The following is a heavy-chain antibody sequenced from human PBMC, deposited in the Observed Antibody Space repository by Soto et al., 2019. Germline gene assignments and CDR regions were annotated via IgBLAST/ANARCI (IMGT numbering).Heavy chain of an antibody. CDR1: GFTFSSYA. Sequence: PGGSLRLSCAASGFTFSSYAMSWVRQAPGKGLEWVSAISGSGGSTYYADSVKGRFTISRDNSKNTLYLQMNSLRAEDTAVYYCAKSPAQYCSAGSCYLDYWGQGTLVTVSS. CDR3: AKSPAQYCSAGSCYLDY. J-gene: IGHJ4*02. V-gene: IGHV3-23*01. D-gene: IGHD2-15*01. CDR2: ISGSGGST.